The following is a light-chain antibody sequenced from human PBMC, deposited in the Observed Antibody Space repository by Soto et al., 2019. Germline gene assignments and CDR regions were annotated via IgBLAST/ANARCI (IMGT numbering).Light chain of an antibody. Sequence: DIQMTQFPSTLSASVGDRVTITCRASQSISSWLAWYQQKPGKAPKLLIYDASSLESGVPSRFSGSGSGTEFTLTISSLQPDDFATYYCQQYNSYLTWTFGQGTKVEIK. V-gene: IGKV1-5*01. CDR1: QSISSW. J-gene: IGKJ1*01. CDR3: QQYNSYLTWT. CDR2: DAS.